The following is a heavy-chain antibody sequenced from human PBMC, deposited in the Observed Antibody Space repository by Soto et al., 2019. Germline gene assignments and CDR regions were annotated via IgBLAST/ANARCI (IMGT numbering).Heavy chain of an antibody. Sequence: VGSLSLSCAGSGFTLSDHYIDWVRQAPGRGSQWVGRSRDKPQVYSTAYSAYGRCRFTTSRDESKNSAYLQMNSLKTEGTAVYYCVRATYVSDSSGYTRCLDYCGQGALVTVSS. D-gene: IGHD3-22*01. CDR1: GFTLSDHY. J-gene: IGHJ4*02. CDR3: VRATYVSDSSGYTRCLDY. CDR2: SRDKPQVYST. V-gene: IGHV3-72*01.